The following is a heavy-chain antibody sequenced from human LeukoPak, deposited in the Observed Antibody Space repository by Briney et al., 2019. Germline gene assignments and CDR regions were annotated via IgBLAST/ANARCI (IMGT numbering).Heavy chain of an antibody. V-gene: IGHV3-23*01. CDR1: GFSFSSFA. CDR2: ISGSGGST. Sequence: GGSLRLSCAASGFSFSSFAMHWVRQAPGKGLEWVSAISGSGGSTYYADSVKGRFTISRDNSKNTLYLQMSSLRAEDTAVYYCAKRSPSYGDYYFDYWGQGTLVTVSS. D-gene: IGHD4-17*01. J-gene: IGHJ4*02. CDR3: AKRSPSYGDYYFDY.